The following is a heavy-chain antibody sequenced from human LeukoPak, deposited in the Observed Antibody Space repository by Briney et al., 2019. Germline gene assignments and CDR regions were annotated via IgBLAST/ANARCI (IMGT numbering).Heavy chain of an antibody. CDR1: NGSISSGGYY. V-gene: IGHV4-61*08. CDR2: IYYSGST. J-gene: IGHJ3*02. Sequence: SETLSLTCTVSNGSISSGGYYWSWIRQHPGKGLEWIGYIYYSGSTNYNPSLKSRVTISVDTPKNQFSLRLNSVTAADTAVYYCARQTSDTAFEIWGQGTMVTVSS. D-gene: IGHD1-14*01. CDR3: ARQTSDTAFEI.